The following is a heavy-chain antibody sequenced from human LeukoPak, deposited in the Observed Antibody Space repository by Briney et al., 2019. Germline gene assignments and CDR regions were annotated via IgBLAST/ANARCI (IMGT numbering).Heavy chain of an antibody. V-gene: IGHV1-2*06. J-gene: IGHJ4*02. Sequence: ASVKVSCKASGYTFTGYYMHWVRQAPGQGLEWMGRINPNSGGTNYAQKFQGRVTMTRDTSISTAHMELSRLRSDDTAVYYCARDDTEVSFDYWGQGTLVTVSS. CDR2: INPNSGGT. CDR3: ARDDTEVSFDY. CDR1: GYTFTGYY.